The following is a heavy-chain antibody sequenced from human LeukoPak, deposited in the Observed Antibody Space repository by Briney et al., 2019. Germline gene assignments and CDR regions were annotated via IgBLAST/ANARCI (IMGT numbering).Heavy chain of an antibody. J-gene: IGHJ6*02. CDR2: IIPILGIA. Sequence: ASVKVSCKSSGGTFSSYAISWVRQAPGQGLEWMGRIIPILGIANYAQKFQGRVTITADKSTSTAYMELSSLRSEDTAVYYCARDIAAAGIPSYYYYGMDVWGQGTTVTVSS. V-gene: IGHV1-69*04. CDR3: ARDIAAAGIPSYYYYGMDV. CDR1: GGTFSSYA. D-gene: IGHD6-13*01.